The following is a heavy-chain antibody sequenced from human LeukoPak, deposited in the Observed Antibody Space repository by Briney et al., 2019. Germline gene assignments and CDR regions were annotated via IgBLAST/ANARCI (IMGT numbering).Heavy chain of an antibody. J-gene: IGHJ4*02. CDR2: IKRETDGGTI. CDR3: AKDRRPVLRFLEWFSFDY. CDR1: GFTLNNAW. D-gene: IGHD3-3*01. V-gene: IGHV3-15*01. Sequence: GGSLRLSCAASGFTLNNAWMSWVRQAPGKGLEWLGRIKRETDGGTIDYAAPVKGRFTISRDDSRNTLYLQMDSLKIEDTAVYYCAKDRRPVLRFLEWFSFDYWGQGTLVTVSS.